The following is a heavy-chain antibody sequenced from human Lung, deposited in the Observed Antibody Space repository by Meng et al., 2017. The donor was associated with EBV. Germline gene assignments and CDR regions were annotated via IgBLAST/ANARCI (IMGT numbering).Heavy chain of an antibody. D-gene: IGHD3-22*01. V-gene: IGHV4-34*01. CDR3: ARALFDYYDSSGYYDY. J-gene: IGHJ4*02. Sequence: QGQRQQWGAGLLKPSETLSLTCAVYGGSFSGYYWSWIRQPPGKGLEWIGEINHSGSTNYNPSLKSRVTISVDTSKNQFSLKLSSVTAADTAVYYCARALFDYYDSSGYYDYWGQGTLVTVSS. CDR1: GGSFSGYY. CDR2: INHSGST.